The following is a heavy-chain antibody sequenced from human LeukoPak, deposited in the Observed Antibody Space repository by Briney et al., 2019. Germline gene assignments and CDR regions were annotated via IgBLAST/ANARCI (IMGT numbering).Heavy chain of an antibody. CDR3: ARRSPDWMEWFFDS. D-gene: IGHD3-3*01. J-gene: IGHJ4*02. Sequence: SETLSLTCIVSGGAIRSYCWGWIRQSPGKGLEWIGNIYCGGIANNNPSLKSRVTISADTSKNQFSLDLNSVTAADTAVYYCARRSPDWMEWFFDSWGQGTLVTVSS. CDR2: IYCGGIA. V-gene: IGHV4-59*08. CDR1: GGAIRSYC.